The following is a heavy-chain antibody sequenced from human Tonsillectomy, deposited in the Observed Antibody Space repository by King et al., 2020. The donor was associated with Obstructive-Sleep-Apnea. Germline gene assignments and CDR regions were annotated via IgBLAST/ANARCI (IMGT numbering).Heavy chain of an antibody. CDR1: GCSLSSHH. CDR3: ARGRGYGYNY. V-gene: IGHV4-59*11. CDR2: IYYSGST. D-gene: IGHD5-12*01. J-gene: IGHJ4*02. Sequence: QLQESGPGLVKPSETLSLTCTVSGCSLSSHHWSWVRQPPGKGLEWIGYIYYSGSTNYNPSLKSRVTMSVDTSKNQFSLKLSSVTAADTAVYYCARGRGYGYNYWGQGTLVIVSS.